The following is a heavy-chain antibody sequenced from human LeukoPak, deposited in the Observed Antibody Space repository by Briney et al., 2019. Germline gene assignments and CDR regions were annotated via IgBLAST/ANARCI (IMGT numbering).Heavy chain of an antibody. V-gene: IGHV1-2*02. J-gene: IGHJ4*02. Sequence: ASVKVSCKASGYTFTGYYMHWVRQAPGQGLEWMGWINPNSGGTNYAQKFQGRVTMTRDTSISTAYMELSRLRSDDTAVYYCARDLEGTAMVTSFDCWGQGTLVTVSS. CDR3: ARDLEGTAMVTSFDC. CDR1: GYTFTGYY. CDR2: INPNSGGT. D-gene: IGHD5-18*01.